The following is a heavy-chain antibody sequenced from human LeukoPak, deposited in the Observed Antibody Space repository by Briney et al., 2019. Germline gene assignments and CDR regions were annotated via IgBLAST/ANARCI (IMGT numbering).Heavy chain of an antibody. J-gene: IGHJ4*02. CDR2: IRSKAHRYAT. Sequence: PGGSLRLSCATSGFTFNGSALHWVRQASGQGLEWVGRIRSKAHRYATAYAASVKGRFTGSRDDSKNMAYLQMNSLKTEDTAIYYCTRRHYGDYVVDNWGQGTLVTVSS. CDR3: TRRHYGDYVVDN. V-gene: IGHV3-73*01. D-gene: IGHD4-17*01. CDR1: GFTFNGSA.